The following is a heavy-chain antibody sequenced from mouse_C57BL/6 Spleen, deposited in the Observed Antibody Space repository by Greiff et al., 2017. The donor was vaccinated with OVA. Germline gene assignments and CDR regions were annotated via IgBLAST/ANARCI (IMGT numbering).Heavy chain of an antibody. D-gene: IGHD1-1*01. Sequence: EVKLVESGAGLVKPGGSLKLSCAASGFTFSSYAMSWVRQTPEKRLEWVAYISSGGDYIYYADTVKGRFTISRDNARNTLYLQMSSLKSEDTAMYYCTREKYYGSSYDDGGKGTTLTVSS. CDR2: ISSGGDYI. CDR1: GFTFSSYA. CDR3: TREKYYGSSYDD. J-gene: IGHJ2*01. V-gene: IGHV5-9-1*02.